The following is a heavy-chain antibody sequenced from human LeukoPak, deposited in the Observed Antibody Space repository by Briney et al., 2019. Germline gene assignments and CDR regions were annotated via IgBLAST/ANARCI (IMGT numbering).Heavy chain of an antibody. CDR1: GFTLSTYT. Sequence: GGSLRLSCAASGFTLSTYTMKGVRQAPGKGLEWVSSISSSSNNINYADSVEGRFTISRDNAMNSVHLQMNSLRVEDTAVYYCARGYHLPDYWGQGTLITVSS. CDR3: ARGYHLPDY. D-gene: IGHD2-2*01. CDR2: ISSSSNNI. J-gene: IGHJ4*02. V-gene: IGHV3-21*01.